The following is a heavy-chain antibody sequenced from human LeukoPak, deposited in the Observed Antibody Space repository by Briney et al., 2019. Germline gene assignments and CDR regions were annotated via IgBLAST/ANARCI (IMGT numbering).Heavy chain of an antibody. J-gene: IGHJ6*03. D-gene: IGHD2-2*02. V-gene: IGHV3-21*01. CDR3: ARVPAAIWTSYYYYHMDV. CDR1: GFTFSSYS. CDR2: ISSSSSYI. Sequence: GGSLRLSCAASGFTFSSYSMNWVRQAPGKGLEWVSSISSSSSYIYYADSVKGRFTISRDNAKNSLYLQMNSLRAEDTAVYYCARVPAAIWTSYYYYHMDVWGKGTTVTVSS.